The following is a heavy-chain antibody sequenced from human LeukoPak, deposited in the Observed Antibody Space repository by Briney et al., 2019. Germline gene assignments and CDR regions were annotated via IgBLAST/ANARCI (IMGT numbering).Heavy chain of an antibody. J-gene: IGHJ3*02. V-gene: IGHV4-39*07. CDR2: IYHSGST. Sequence: SETLSLTCTVSGGSISSSSYYWGWIRQPPGKGLEWIGSIYHSGSTYYNPSLKSRVTISVDTSKNQFSLKLSSVTAADTAVYYCAREQVGYGDYSDAFDIWGQGTMGTVSS. D-gene: IGHD4-17*01. CDR3: AREQVGYGDYSDAFDI. CDR1: GGSISSSSYY.